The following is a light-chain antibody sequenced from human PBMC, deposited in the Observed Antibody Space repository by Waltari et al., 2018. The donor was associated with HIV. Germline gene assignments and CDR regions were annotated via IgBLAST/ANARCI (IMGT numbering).Light chain of an antibody. CDR1: SSYIGSYI. CDR2: SNN. Sequence: QSVLTQPPSASGTPGQRVTISCSGSSSYIGSYIISWYQQRPGTAPKLLIYSNNHRPSGVPDRFSGSKSGTSASLAISGLQSEDEADYYCSTWDASLIGWVFGGGTKLTVL. V-gene: IGLV1-44*01. CDR3: STWDASLIGWV. J-gene: IGLJ3*02.